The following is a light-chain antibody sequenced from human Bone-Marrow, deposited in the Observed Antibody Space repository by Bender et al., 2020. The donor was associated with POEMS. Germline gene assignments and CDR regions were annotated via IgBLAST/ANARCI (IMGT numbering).Light chain of an antibody. V-gene: IGLV1-47*02. CDR1: SSNIGSNY. CDR2: GYN. J-gene: IGLJ3*02. Sequence: QSVLTQPPSAFGTPGQRVTISCSGSSSNIGSNYVYWYQQVPGTAPKLLIYGYNNRPSGVPDRFSASKSGTSASLAITGLQAEDEGDYYCQSYDNSLGGWVFGGGTKLTVL. CDR3: QSYDNSLGGWV.